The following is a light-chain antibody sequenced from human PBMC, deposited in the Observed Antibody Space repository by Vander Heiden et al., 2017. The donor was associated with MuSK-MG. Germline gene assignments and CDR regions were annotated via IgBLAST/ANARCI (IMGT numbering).Light chain of an antibody. CDR2: KGS. J-gene: IGKJ1*01. CDR1: QSLVYSDGNSY. Sequence: DCVMTQSPLSLPVTLGQPASISCRSSQSLVYSDGNSYLNWFHQRPGQSPRRLIYKGSNRDSGVPDRFSGSGSGTDFTLKISRVEAEDVGVYYCMQGIYCPRTFGQGTKVEIK. CDR3: MQGIYCPRT. V-gene: IGKV2-30*01.